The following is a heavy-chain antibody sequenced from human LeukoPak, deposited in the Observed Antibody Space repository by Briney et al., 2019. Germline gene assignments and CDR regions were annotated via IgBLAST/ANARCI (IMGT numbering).Heavy chain of an antibody. CDR1: GFTFSSYA. D-gene: IGHD1-26*01. CDR3: ARNGYSGSYSLTFDY. J-gene: IGHJ4*02. Sequence: GGSLRLSCAASGFTFSSYAMSWVRQAPGKGLEWVSAIRGSGGSTYYADSVKGRFTISRDNSKNTLYLQMNSLRAEDTAVYYCARNGYSGSYSLTFDYWGQGTLVTVSS. V-gene: IGHV3-23*01. CDR2: IRGSGGST.